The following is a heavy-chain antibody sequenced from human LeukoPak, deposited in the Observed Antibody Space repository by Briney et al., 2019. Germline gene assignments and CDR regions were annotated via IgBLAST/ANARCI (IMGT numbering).Heavy chain of an antibody. Sequence: GGSLRLSCAASGFTFSSYWMHWVRQAPGKGLVWVSRINSDGSSTSYADSVKGRFTISRDNAKNTLYLQMNSLRAEDTAVYYCANIAARDPRNYWGQGTLVTVSS. CDR2: INSDGSST. CDR3: ANIAARDPRNY. V-gene: IGHV3-74*01. CDR1: GFTFSSYW. D-gene: IGHD6-6*01. J-gene: IGHJ4*02.